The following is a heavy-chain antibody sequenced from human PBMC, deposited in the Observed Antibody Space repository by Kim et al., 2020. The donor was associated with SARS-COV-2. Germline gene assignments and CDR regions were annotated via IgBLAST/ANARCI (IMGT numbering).Heavy chain of an antibody. D-gene: IGHD1-1*01. Sequence: YAQTFQGRVTITADESTSTAYMELSSLRSEDTAVYYCARDGRTTGTTLGYWGQGTLVTVSS. CDR3: ARDGRTTGTTLGY. V-gene: IGHV1-69*01. J-gene: IGHJ4*02.